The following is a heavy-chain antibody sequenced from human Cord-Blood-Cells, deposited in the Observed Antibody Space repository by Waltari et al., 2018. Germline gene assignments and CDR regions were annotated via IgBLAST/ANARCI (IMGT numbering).Heavy chain of an antibody. J-gene: IGHJ4*02. D-gene: IGHD3-22*01. CDR1: GYSISSGYY. CDR2: IYHSGSS. Sequence: QVQLQESGPGLVKPSETLSLTCAVSGYSISSGYYWGWIRQPPGKGLEWIGSIYHSGSSYYNPSLKSPVTISVDTSENQFSLKLSSVTAADTAVYYCAADYYYDSSGYSEDYWGQGTLVTVSS. CDR3: AADYYYDSSGYSEDY. V-gene: IGHV4-38-2*01.